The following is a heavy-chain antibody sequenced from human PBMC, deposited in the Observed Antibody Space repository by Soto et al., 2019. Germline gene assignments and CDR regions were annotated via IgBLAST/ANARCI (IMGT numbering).Heavy chain of an antibody. CDR1: GYAFTTYG. CDR2: ISAHNGNT. D-gene: IGHD2-8*02. J-gene: IGHJ4*02. V-gene: IGHV1-18*01. Sequence: QVPLVQSGAEVKKPGASVKVSCKGSGYAFTTYGITWVRQAPGQGLEWMGWISAHNGNTNYAQKLQGRVTVTRDTATSTAYMELRSLRSDDPAVYYCARGRYWDVGGQGALVTGSS. CDR3: ARGRYWDV.